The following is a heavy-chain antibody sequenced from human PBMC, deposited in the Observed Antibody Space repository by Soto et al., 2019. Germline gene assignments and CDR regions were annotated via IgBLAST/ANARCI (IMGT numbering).Heavy chain of an antibody. V-gene: IGHV3-48*02. CDR3: TTAPHTMDSSGWYPLNY. CDR1: GFTFSSYS. Sequence: GGSLRLSCAASGFTFSSYSMNWVRQAPGKGLEWVSYISSSSSTIYYADSVKGRFTISRDNAKNSLYLQMNSLRDEDTAVYYCTTAPHTMDSSGWYPLNYWGQGTLVTVSS. CDR2: ISSSSSTI. J-gene: IGHJ4*02. D-gene: IGHD6-19*01.